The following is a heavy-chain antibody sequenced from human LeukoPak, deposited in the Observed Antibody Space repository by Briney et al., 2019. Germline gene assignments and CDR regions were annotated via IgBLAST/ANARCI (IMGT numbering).Heavy chain of an antibody. CDR1: SGSFRGYY. V-gene: IGHV4-34*01. Sequence: PSETLSLTCAVYSGSFRGYYWSWIRQPPGKGLEWIGEINHSGSTNYNPSLKSRVTISVDTSKNQFSLKLSSVTAADTAVYYCARGRNWNDGWFDPWGQGTLVTVSS. J-gene: IGHJ5*02. CDR2: INHSGST. CDR3: ARGRNWNDGWFDP. D-gene: IGHD1-1*01.